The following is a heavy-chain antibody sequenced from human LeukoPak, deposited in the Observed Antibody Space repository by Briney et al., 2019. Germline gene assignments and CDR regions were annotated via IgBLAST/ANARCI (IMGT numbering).Heavy chain of an antibody. J-gene: IGHJ6*02. Sequence: GRSLRLSCAASGFTFSSYAMSWVPQAPGKGLEWVSVISGSGGSTYYADSVKGRFTISRDNSKNTLYLQMNSLRAEDTAVYYCAKALSGYYYYYYGMDVWGQGTTVTVSS. CDR3: AKALSGYYYYYYGMDV. V-gene: IGHV3-23*01. CDR2: ISGSGGST. CDR1: GFTFSSYA. D-gene: IGHD5-12*01.